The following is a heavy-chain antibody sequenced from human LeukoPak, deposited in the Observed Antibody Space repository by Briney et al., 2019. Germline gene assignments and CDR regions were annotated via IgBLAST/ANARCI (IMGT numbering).Heavy chain of an antibody. CDR2: ISSSGSTI. Sequence: GGSLRLSCAASGFTFSDYYMSWIRQAPGKGLEWVSYISSSGSTIYYADSVKGRFTISRDNAKNSLYLQMNSLRAEDTAVYYCARLIEKGPYYYYYYMDVWGKGTTVTISS. CDR3: ARLIEKGPYYYYYYMDV. V-gene: IGHV3-11*01. CDR1: GFTFSDYY. J-gene: IGHJ6*03.